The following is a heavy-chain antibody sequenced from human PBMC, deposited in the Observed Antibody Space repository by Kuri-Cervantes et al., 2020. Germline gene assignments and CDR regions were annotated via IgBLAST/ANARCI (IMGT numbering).Heavy chain of an antibody. CDR3: ARGLVRGVIYKRDAKDYAFDI. D-gene: IGHD3-10*01. V-gene: IGHV4-39*07. CDR2: IYYSGST. Sequence: SETLSLTCTVSGGSISSSTYYWGWIRQPPGKGLEWIGSIYYSGSTYYNPSLKSRVTISVDTSKNQFSLKLSSVTAADTAMYYCARGLVRGVIYKRDAKDYAFDIWGQGTMVTVSS. J-gene: IGHJ3*02. CDR1: GGSISSSTYY.